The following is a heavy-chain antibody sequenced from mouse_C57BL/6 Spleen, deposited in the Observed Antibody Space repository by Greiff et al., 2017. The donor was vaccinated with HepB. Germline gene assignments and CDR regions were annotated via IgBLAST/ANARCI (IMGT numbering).Heavy chain of an antibody. D-gene: IGHD1-1*01. J-gene: IGHJ3*01. V-gene: IGHV1-81*01. CDR2: IYPRSGNT. Sequence: QVQLKQSGAELARPGASVKLSCKASGYTFTSYGISWVKQRTGQGLEWIGEIYPRSGNTYYNEKFKGKATLTADKSSSTAYMELRSLTSEDSAVYFCARRAYGSSSPWFAYWGQGTLVTVSA. CDR3: ARRAYGSSSPWFAY. CDR1: GYTFTSYG.